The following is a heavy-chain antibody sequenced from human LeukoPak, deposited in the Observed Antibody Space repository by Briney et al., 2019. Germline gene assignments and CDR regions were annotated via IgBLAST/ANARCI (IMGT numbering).Heavy chain of an antibody. V-gene: IGHV1-2*02. CDR1: GYTFTGYY. Sequence: ASVKVSCKASGYTFTGYYMHWVRQAPGQGLEWMGWINPNSGGTNYAQEFQGRVTMTRDTSISTAYMELSRLRSDDTAVYYCARLMSTATPEGPWGQGTLVTVSS. CDR3: ARLMSTATPEGP. J-gene: IGHJ5*02. CDR2: INPNSGGT. D-gene: IGHD2-8*01.